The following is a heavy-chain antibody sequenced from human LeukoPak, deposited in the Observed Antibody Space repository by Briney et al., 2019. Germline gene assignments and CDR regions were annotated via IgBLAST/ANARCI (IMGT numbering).Heavy chain of an antibody. Sequence: SETLSLTCAVYGGSFSGYYWSWIRQPPGKGLEWIGEINHSGSTNYNPSLKSRVTISVDTSKNQFSLKLSSVTVADTAVYYCARQAKFRGQRDYWGQGTLVTVSS. V-gene: IGHV4-34*01. CDR2: INHSGST. J-gene: IGHJ4*02. D-gene: IGHD1-26*01. CDR3: ARQAKFRGQRDY. CDR1: GGSFSGYY.